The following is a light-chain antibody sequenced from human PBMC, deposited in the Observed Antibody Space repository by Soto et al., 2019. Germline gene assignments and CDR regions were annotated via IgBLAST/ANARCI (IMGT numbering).Light chain of an antibody. CDR3: QQYHNLWT. V-gene: IGKV3-20*01. CDR1: QSVSSSY. Sequence: EIVLTQSPGTLSLSAGERATLSCRASQSVSSSYLAWYQQKPGQAPRLLIYGASSRATGIPDRFSGRGSGTDFTLTISRLEPEDFAVYYCQQYHNLWTFGQGTKVDI. J-gene: IGKJ1*01. CDR2: GAS.